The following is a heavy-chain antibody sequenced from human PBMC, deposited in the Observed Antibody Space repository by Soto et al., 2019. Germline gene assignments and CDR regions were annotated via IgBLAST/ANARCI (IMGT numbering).Heavy chain of an antibody. CDR3: ARTRGSYYDFDY. Sequence: KPSETLSLTCTVSGGSISSYYWSWIRQPPGKGLEWIGYIYYSGSTNYDPSLKSRVTISVDTSKNQFSLKLSSVTAADTAVYYCARTRGSYYDFDYWGQGTLVTVSS. V-gene: IGHV4-59*01. CDR1: GGSISSYY. J-gene: IGHJ4*02. D-gene: IGHD1-26*01. CDR2: IYYSGST.